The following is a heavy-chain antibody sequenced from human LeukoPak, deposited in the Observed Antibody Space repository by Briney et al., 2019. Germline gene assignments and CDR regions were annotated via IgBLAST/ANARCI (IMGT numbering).Heavy chain of an antibody. J-gene: IGHJ4*02. CDR3: ARVPYYYDSSGYPAVYFDY. CDR1: GFTFSFYG. Sequence: GGSLRLSCAASGFTFSFYGMSWVRRAPGKGLEWVSALSGSGGTTYYADSVKGRFTISRDNSKNTLYLQMNSLRAEDTAVYYCARVPYYYDSSGYPAVYFDYWGQGTLVTVSS. D-gene: IGHD3-22*01. CDR2: LSGSGGTT. V-gene: IGHV3-23*01.